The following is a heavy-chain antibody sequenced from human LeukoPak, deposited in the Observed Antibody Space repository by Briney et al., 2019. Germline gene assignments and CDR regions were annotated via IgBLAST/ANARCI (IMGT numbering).Heavy chain of an antibody. V-gene: IGHV3-23*01. CDR2: ISGSGDST. Sequence: GGSLRLSCAASGFTFSNYAMSWVRQAPGKGLEWVSVISGSGDSTYYADSVKGRFTISRDNSRNTVYLQMNSLRAEDTALYYCALRGYGDFSPSDYWGQGTLVTVSS. J-gene: IGHJ4*02. D-gene: IGHD4-17*01. CDR3: ALRGYGDFSPSDY. CDR1: GFTFSNYA.